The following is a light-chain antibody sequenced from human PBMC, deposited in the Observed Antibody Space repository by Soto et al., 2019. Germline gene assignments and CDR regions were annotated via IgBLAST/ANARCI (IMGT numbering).Light chain of an antibody. J-gene: IGKJ1*01. V-gene: IGKV3-20*01. Sequence: EIVLTQSPGTLSLSPGERATLSCRASQTVRGNYLAWFQPRPGQPPRLLIYLASTRAAGVPDRFSGSGSGTEISLTINSLEAEDFAVYYCHHYGPAPWTFGQGTKVEIK. CDR2: LAS. CDR1: QTVRGNY. CDR3: HHYGPAPWT.